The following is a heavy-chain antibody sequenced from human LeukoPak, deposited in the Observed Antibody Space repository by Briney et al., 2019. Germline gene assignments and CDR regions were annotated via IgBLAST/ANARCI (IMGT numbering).Heavy chain of an antibody. CDR2: IYYSGNT. Sequence: SETLSLTCTVSGGSISSSSYYWGCIRQPPGQGLEWIGSIYYSGNTYYTPSLKSRVTISVDTSKNQFSLKLSSVTAADTALYYCAVSSGNWFDPWGQGTLVTVSS. CDR1: GGSISSSSYY. V-gene: IGHV4-39*01. CDR3: AVSSGNWFDP. D-gene: IGHD6-19*01. J-gene: IGHJ5*02.